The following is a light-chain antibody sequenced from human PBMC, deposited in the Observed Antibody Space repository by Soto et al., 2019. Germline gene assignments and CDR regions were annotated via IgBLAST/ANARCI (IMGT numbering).Light chain of an antibody. CDR3: QQYDEWPLT. CDR2: DAF. Sequence: EKVMTQSPATLSVSPGERATLSCRASQNVTTRLAWYQQKPGQAPRLLIFDAFTRATGIPARFSGSASGTDFTLTISSLQSEDSAVYYCQQYDEWPLTFGGGTKVEIK. CDR1: QNVTTR. V-gene: IGKV3-15*01. J-gene: IGKJ4*01.